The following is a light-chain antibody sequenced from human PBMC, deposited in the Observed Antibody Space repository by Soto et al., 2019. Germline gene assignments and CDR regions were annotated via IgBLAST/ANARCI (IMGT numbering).Light chain of an antibody. CDR3: HQFGYSPRT. CDR1: QTVNSDY. V-gene: IGKV3-20*01. CDR2: ATS. Sequence: EIVLTQSPDTLSLSPGETATLSCRASQTVNSDYLAWFQQRPGQAPRLLIFATSRRATDIPDRFSGSGSGTDFTLAIRRLEPEDFAVYYCHQFGYSPRTFGQGTKVE. J-gene: IGKJ1*01.